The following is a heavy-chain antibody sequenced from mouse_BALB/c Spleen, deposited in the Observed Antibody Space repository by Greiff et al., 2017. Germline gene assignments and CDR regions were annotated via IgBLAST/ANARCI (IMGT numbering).Heavy chain of an antibody. J-gene: IGHJ1*01. CDR2: ISSGSSTI. Sequence: VQLKESGGGLVQPGGSRKLSCAASGFTFSSFGMHWVRQAPEKGLEWVAYISSGSSTIYYADTVKGRFTISRDNPKNTLFLQMTSLRSEDTAMYYCARSANRNWYFDVWGAGTTVTVSS. D-gene: IGHD6-1*01. CDR3: ARSANRNWYFDV. CDR1: GFTFSSFG. V-gene: IGHV5-17*02.